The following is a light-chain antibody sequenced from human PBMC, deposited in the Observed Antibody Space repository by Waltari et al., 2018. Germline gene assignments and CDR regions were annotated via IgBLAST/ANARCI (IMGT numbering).Light chain of an antibody. CDR1: QRVSSTY. Sequence: EFVLTQSPGTLSLSPGEGATLSCRASQRVSSTYLAWYQQKPGQAPRLLIYGASSRATGIPDRFSGSGSGTDFTLTINRLEPEDFAMYYCQQYGSSPLTFGGGTKVEIK. CDR2: GAS. CDR3: QQYGSSPLT. J-gene: IGKJ4*01. V-gene: IGKV3-20*01.